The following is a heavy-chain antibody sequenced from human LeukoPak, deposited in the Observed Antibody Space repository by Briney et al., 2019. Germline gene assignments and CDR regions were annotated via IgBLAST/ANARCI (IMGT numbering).Heavy chain of an antibody. J-gene: IGHJ6*02. CDR1: GYTFTGYY. V-gene: IGHV7-4-1*02. CDR2: INTNTGNP. Sequence: GASVKVSCKASGYTFTGYYMHWVRQAPGQGLEWMGWINTNTGNPTYAQGFTGRFVFSLDTSVSTAYLQISSLKAEDTAVYYCARDNLHGDYVAYYYGMDVWGQGTTVTVSS. CDR3: ARDNLHGDYVAYYYGMDV. D-gene: IGHD4-17*01.